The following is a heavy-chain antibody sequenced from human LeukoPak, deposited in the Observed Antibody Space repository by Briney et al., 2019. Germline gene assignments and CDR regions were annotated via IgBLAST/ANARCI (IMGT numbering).Heavy chain of an antibody. J-gene: IGHJ3*02. CDR1: GHIFTNYW. CDR3: ARHGVEGYNGAFHI. Sequence: GESIKISCKASGHIFTNYWIAWVRQMPEKGLEWMGIIHPGDSDSRYSPSFQGHVTISADKSITTAYLQWSSLKASDTAMYYCARHGVEGYNGAFHIWGQGTMVTVSS. V-gene: IGHV5-51*01. CDR2: IHPGDSDS. D-gene: IGHD5-24*01.